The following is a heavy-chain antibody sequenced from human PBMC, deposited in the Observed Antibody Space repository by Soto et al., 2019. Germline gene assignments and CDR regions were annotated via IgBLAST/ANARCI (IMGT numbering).Heavy chain of an antibody. CDR1: GGTFSSYT. V-gene: IGHV1-69*02. Sequence: QVQLVQSGAEVKKPGSSVKVSCKASGGTFSSYTISWVRQAPGQGLEWMGRIIPILGIANYAQKFQGRVTITAEKSTSTAYMELSSLRSEDTAVYYCARGIADYYYMDVWGKGTTVTVSS. J-gene: IGHJ6*03. CDR2: IIPILGIA. CDR3: ARGIADYYYMDV.